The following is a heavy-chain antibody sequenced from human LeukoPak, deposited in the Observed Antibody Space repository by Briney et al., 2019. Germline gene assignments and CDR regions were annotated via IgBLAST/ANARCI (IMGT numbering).Heavy chain of an antibody. CDR3: TKVLLPIHFDN. J-gene: IGHJ4*02. CDR1: GFSFSNAW. CDR2: IKTETDGGTT. Sequence: GGSLRLSCAASGFSFSNAWMSWVRQAPGKGLEWVGRIKTETDGGTTDYAAPVKGRFTISRDDSKNTLFLQMNSLKTEDTAVYYCTKVLLPIHFDNWGQGTLVTVSS. V-gene: IGHV3-15*01. D-gene: IGHD2-15*01.